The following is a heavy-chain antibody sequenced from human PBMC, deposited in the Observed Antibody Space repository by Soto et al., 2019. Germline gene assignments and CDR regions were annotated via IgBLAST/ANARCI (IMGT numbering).Heavy chain of an antibody. D-gene: IGHD2-2*01. CDR3: TRHDYCISTSCYRVYYYGMDV. J-gene: IGHJ6*02. V-gene: IGHV3-73*01. Sequence: PGGSLRLSCAASGFTFSGSAMHWVRQASGKGLEWVGRIRSKANSYATAYAASVKGRFTISRDDSKNTAYLQMNSLKTEDTAVYYCTRHDYCISTSCYRVYYYGMDVWGQGTTVTVSS. CDR1: GFTFSGSA. CDR2: IRSKANSYAT.